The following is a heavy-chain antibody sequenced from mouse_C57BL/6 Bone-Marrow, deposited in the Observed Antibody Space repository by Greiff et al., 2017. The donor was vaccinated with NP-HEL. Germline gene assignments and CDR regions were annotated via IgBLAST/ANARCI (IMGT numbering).Heavy chain of an antibody. V-gene: IGHV5-4*01. CDR3: AREGRDRGLDY. CDR2: ISDGGSYT. D-gene: IGHD3-3*01. J-gene: IGHJ2*01. Sequence: EVQLVESGGGLVKPGGSLKLSCAASGFTFSSYAMSWVRQTPEKRLEWVATISDGGSYTYYPDNVKGRFTISRDNAKNNLYLQMSHLKSEDTAMYYCAREGRDRGLDYWGQGTTLTVSS. CDR1: GFTFSSYA.